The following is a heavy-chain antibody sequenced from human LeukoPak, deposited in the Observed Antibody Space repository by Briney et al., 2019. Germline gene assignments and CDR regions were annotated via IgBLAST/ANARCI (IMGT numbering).Heavy chain of an antibody. Sequence: ASVKVSCKASGGTFSSYTINWVRQAPGQGLEWMGRIIPILGITNYAQKFQGRVTITADKSTSTAYMELSSLRSEDTAVYYCASLAYCGGGCRNFDYWGQGTLVTVSS. D-gene: IGHD2-21*02. CDR3: ASLAYCGGGCRNFDY. V-gene: IGHV1-69*02. CDR1: GGTFSSYT. CDR2: IIPILGIT. J-gene: IGHJ4*02.